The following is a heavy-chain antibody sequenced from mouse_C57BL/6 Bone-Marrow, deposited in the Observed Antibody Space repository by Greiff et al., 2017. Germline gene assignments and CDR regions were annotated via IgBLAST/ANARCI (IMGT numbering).Heavy chain of an antibody. D-gene: IGHD1-1*01. CDR3: ANYGSLYYYAMDY. CDR1: GFTFSDYG. J-gene: IGHJ4*01. Sequence: EVKLQESGGGLVKPGGSLKLSCAASGFTFSDYGMHWVRQAPEKGLEWVAYISSGSSTIYYADTVKGRFTISRDNAKNTLFLQMTSLRSEDTAMYYCANYGSLYYYAMDYWGQGTSVTVSS. V-gene: IGHV5-17*01. CDR2: ISSGSSTI.